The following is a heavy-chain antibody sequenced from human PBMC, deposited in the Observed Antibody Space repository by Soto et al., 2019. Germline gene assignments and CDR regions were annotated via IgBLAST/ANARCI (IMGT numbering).Heavy chain of an antibody. J-gene: IGHJ4*02. V-gene: IGHV4-34*01. Sequence: QVQLQQWGAGLLKPSETLSLTCAVYGGSFSGYYWSWIRQPPGKGLEWIGEINHSGSTNYNPSLKGRVTISVDTSKNHFSLKLSSVTAADTAVYYCARGPGIVGVTATPPPFDYWGQGTLVTVSS. D-gene: IGHD2-21*02. CDR1: GGSFSGYY. CDR3: ARGPGIVGVTATPPPFDY. CDR2: INHSGST.